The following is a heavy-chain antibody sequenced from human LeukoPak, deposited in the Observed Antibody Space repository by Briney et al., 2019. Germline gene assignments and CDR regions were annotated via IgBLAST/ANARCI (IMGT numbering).Heavy chain of an antibody. Sequence: PGGSLRLSCAASGFSFSTYYVNWVRQAPGKGLEWFSCISSSSTYIYYADSVRGRFAISRDNAKNSLYLQMNSLRAEDTAVYYCARENHGSFDYWGQGSLVTVSS. J-gene: IGHJ4*02. CDR1: GFSFSTYY. CDR3: ARENHGSFDY. D-gene: IGHD1-14*01. V-gene: IGHV3-21*01. CDR2: ISSSSTYI.